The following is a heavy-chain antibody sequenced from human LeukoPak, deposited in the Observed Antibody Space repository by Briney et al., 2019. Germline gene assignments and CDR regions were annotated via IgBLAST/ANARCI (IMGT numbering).Heavy chain of an antibody. CDR2: INPNCGGT. J-gene: IGHJ4*02. CDR1: GYTFTGYY. Sequence: ASVKVSCKASGYTFTGYYMHWVRQAPGQGLEWMGWINPNCGGTKYAQKFQGRVTMTRDTSISTAYMELSSLRSDDTAVYYCARAEAIDYWGQGTLVTVSS. CDR3: ARAEAIDY. V-gene: IGHV1-2*02.